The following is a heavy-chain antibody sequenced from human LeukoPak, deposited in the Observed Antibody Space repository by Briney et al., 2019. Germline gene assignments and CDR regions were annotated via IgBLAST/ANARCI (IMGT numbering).Heavy chain of an antibody. CDR3: ARAFGQFHYYYGMDV. V-gene: IGHV3-7*05. CDR2: IQQDGSEK. CDR1: GFTFSNYW. J-gene: IGHJ6*02. D-gene: IGHD3-10*01. Sequence: GGSLRLSCAASGFTFSNYWMSWVRQAPGKGLEWVANIQQDGSEKYYVDSVKGRFTISRDNAKNSLYLQMSSLRAEDTAVYYCARAFGQFHYYYGMDVWGQGTTVTVSS.